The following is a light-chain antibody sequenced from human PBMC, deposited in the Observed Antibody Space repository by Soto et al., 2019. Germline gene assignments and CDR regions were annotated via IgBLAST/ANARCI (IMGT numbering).Light chain of an antibody. V-gene: IGKV3-20*01. J-gene: IGKJ1*01. CDR2: GAS. CDR3: QQYGSSGT. Sequence: ILVTQPPGTLSSSPGERATLSFRASQSVSNNYLAWYQQKPGQAPRLLIYGASNRATGIPDRFSGSGSGTDFTLTISRLEPEDFAVYYCQQYGSSGTFGQGTKVDIK. CDR1: QSVSNNY.